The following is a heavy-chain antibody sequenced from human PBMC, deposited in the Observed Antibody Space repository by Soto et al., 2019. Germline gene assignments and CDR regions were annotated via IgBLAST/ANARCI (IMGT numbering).Heavy chain of an antibody. CDR2: INAGNGNT. CDR1: GYTFTSYA. J-gene: IGHJ5*02. Sequence: ASVKVSCKASGYTFTSYAMHWVRQAPGQRLEWMGWINAGNGNTKYSQKFQGRVTITRDTSASTAYMELSSLRSEDTAVYYWARACRALPSWYCSSTSCRAKLGNWFDPWGQGTRVTVSS. D-gene: IGHD2-2*01. CDR3: ARACRALPSWYCSSTSCRAKLGNWFDP. V-gene: IGHV1-3*01.